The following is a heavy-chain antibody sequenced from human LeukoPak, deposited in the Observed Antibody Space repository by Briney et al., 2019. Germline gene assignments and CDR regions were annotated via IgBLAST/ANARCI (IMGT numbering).Heavy chain of an antibody. CDR2: VNPNSGNT. D-gene: IGHD6-13*01. J-gene: IGHJ4*02. CDR3: ARHPTTIAAAGNDY. CDR1: GYTFTSYD. Sequence: GASVKVSCKASGYTFTSYDINWVRQAPGQGLEWMGWVNPNSGNTGYAQKFQGRVTMTRNTSISTAYMELSSLRSEDTAVYYCARHPTTIAAAGNDYWGQGTLVTVSS. V-gene: IGHV1-8*01.